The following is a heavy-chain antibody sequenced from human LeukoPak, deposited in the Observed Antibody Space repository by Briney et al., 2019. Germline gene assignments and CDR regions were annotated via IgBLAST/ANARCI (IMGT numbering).Heavy chain of an antibody. V-gene: IGHV1-46*01. CDR3: AREGAYYGSGSYYRGYYYYGMDV. CDR1: GYTFTSYY. CDR2: INPSGGST. Sequence: ASVTVSCKASGYTFTSYYMHWVRQAPGQGLEWMGIINPSGGSTSYAQKFQGRVTMTRDTSTSTVYMELSSLRSEDTAVYYCAREGAYYGSGSYYRGYYYYGMDVWGQGTTVTVSS. D-gene: IGHD3-10*01. J-gene: IGHJ6*02.